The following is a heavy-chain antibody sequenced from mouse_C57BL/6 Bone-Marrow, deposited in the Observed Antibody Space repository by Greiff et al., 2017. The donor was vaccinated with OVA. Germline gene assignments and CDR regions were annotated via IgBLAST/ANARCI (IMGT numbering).Heavy chain of an antibody. CDR2: IRSKSNNYST. V-gene: IGHV10-1*01. D-gene: IGHD2-1*01. J-gene: IGHJ4*01. CDR1: GFSFTTYA. CDR3: LYRGDY. Sequence: EVMLVESGGGLVQPKGSLKLSCAASGFSFTTYAMNWVRQAPGQGLEWVARIRSKSNNYSTYYADSVKDRFTNSRNDAESMLYLQINNVKTEDTAMYYCLYRGDYWGQGTSVTVSA.